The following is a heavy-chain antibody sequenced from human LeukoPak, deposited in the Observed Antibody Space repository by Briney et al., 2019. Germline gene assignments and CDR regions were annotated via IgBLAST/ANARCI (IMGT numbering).Heavy chain of an antibody. Sequence: AGGSLRLSCAASGFTFSSYGMHWVRQAPGKGLEGVAVISYDGSNKYYADSVKGRFTISRDNSKNTLYLQMNSLRAEDTAVYYCAKDLLLWFGELFYGMDVWGQGTTVTVSS. CDR2: ISYDGSNK. D-gene: IGHD3-10*01. V-gene: IGHV3-30*18. CDR1: GFTFSSYG. CDR3: AKDLLLWFGELFYGMDV. J-gene: IGHJ6*02.